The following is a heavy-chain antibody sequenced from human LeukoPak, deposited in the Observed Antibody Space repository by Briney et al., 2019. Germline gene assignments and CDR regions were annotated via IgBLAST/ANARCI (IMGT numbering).Heavy chain of an antibody. V-gene: IGHV3-7*01. CDR2: INQDESEK. Sequence: GGSLRLSCAASEFTFSRYWMSWVRQAPGKGLEWVANINQDESEKYYVDSMEGRFTISRDNAKNSLYLQMNSLRAEDTAVYYCAGLDTAMVFDYWGQGTLVTVSS. J-gene: IGHJ4*02. D-gene: IGHD5-18*01. CDR1: EFTFSRYW. CDR3: AGLDTAMVFDY.